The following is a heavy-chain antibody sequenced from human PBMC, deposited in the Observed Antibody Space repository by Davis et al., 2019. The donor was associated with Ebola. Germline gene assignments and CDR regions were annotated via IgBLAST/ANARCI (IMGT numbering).Heavy chain of an antibody. Sequence: MPSETLSLTCTVSGGSISSYYWSWIRQPPGKGLEWIGYIYYSESTNYNPSLKSRVTISVDTSKNQFSLKLSSVTAADTAIYYCARLGSDDFWRGYPNYFDYWGPGMLVVVSS. CDR3: ARLGSDDFWRGYPNYFDY. D-gene: IGHD3-3*01. CDR2: IYYSEST. J-gene: IGHJ4*02. CDR1: GGSISSYY. V-gene: IGHV4-59*08.